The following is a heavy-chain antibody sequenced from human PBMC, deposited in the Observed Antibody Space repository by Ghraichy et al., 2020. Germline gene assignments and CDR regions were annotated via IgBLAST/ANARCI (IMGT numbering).Heavy chain of an antibody. CDR1: GFTFSSYS. J-gene: IGHJ4*02. V-gene: IGHV3-21*01. CDR3: AREGRYCSSTSCPFDY. Sequence: GESLNISCAASGFTFSSYSMNWVRQAPGKGLEWVSSISSSSSYIYYADSVKGRFTISRDNAKNSLYLQMNSLRAEDTAVYYCAREGRYCSSTSCPFDYWGQGTLVTVSS. D-gene: IGHD2-2*01. CDR2: ISSSSSYI.